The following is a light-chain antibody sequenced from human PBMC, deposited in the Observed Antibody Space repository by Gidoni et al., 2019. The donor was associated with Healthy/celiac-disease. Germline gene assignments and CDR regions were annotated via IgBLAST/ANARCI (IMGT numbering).Light chain of an antibody. CDR2: EVS. J-gene: IGLJ2*01. CDR1: SSDVGGYNY. CDR3: SSYTSSSILV. Sequence: QPALTQPASVSGSPGQSITLSCTGTSSDVGGYNYVSWYQQHPGKAPKLMIYEVSNRPSGVSTRLSASKSGNTASLTISGLQAEDEADYYCSSYTSSSILVFGGGTKLTVL. V-gene: IGLV2-14*01.